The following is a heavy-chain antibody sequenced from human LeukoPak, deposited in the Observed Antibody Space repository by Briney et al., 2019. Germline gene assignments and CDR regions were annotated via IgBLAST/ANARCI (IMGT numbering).Heavy chain of an antibody. D-gene: IGHD3-10*01. CDR1: GFTFSSYW. CDR3: AKEGPSGFGERRYYYYYMDV. CDR2: INSDGSST. J-gene: IGHJ6*03. Sequence: GGSLRLSCAASGFTFSSYWMHWVRQAPGKGLVWVSRINSDGSSTSYADSVKGRFTISRDNSKNMLYLQMNSLRAEDTAVYYCAKEGPSGFGERRYYYYYMDVWGKGTTVTISS. V-gene: IGHV3-74*01.